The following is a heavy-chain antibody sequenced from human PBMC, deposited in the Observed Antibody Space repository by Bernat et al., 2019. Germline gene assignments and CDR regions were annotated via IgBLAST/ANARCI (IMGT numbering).Heavy chain of an antibody. V-gene: IGHV4-34*01. CDR2: INHSGST. J-gene: IGHJ4*02. CDR1: GGSFSGYY. CDR3: AGGLAGRDY. Sequence: QVQLQQWGAGLLKPSETLSLTCAVYGGSFSGYYWSWIRQPPGKGLEWIGEINHSGSTNYNPSLKSRITIAVDTSKNQFSVKLSSVTAADTAVYYCAGGLAGRDYWGQGTLVTVSS.